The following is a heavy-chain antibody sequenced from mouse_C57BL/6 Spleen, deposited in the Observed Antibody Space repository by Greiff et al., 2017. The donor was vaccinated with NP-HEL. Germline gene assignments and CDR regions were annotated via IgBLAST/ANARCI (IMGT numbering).Heavy chain of an antibody. CDR1: GYTFTDYE. D-gene: IGHD1-1*01. V-gene: IGHV1-15*01. CDR2: IDPETGGT. J-gene: IGHJ4*01. Sequence: VQLQQSGAELVRPGASVTLSCKASGYTFTDYEMHWVKRTPVHGLEWIGAIDPETGGTAYNQKFKGKAILTADKSSSTAYMELRSLTSEDSAVYYCTREYGSYAMDYWGQGTSVTVSS. CDR3: TREYGSYAMDY.